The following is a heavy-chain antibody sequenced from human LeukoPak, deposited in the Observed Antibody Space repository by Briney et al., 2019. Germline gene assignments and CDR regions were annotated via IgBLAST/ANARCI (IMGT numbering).Heavy chain of an antibody. CDR2: ISGSGSST. CDR3: AKDDAWGRYQD. Sequence: GGSLRLSCAASGFTFSSYWMSGVAQAPGKGLEWVSAISGSGSSTYYADSVKGRFTISRDNSKNTLFLQMSSLGAEDTAVYFCAKDDAWGRYQDWGQGTLVTVSS. CDR1: GFTFSSYW. J-gene: IGHJ1*01. D-gene: IGHD3-16*01. V-gene: IGHV3-23*01.